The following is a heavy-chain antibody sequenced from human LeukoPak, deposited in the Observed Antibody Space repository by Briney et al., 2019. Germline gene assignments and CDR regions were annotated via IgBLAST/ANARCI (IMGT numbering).Heavy chain of an antibody. Sequence: GGSLRLSRAASGFTVSSNYMSWVRQAPGKGLEWVSVIYSGGSTYYADSVKGRFTISRDNSKNTLYLQMNSLRAEDTAVYYCARAYCSSTSCYYWYFDLWGRGTLVTVSS. CDR3: ARAYCSSTSCYYWYFDL. J-gene: IGHJ2*01. CDR1: GFTVSSNY. CDR2: IYSGGST. D-gene: IGHD2-2*01. V-gene: IGHV3-53*01.